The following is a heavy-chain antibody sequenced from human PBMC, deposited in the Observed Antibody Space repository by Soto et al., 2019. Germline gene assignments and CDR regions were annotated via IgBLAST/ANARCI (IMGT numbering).Heavy chain of an antibody. CDR1: GYTFTADG. D-gene: IGHD3-22*01. V-gene: IGHV1-18*01. Sequence: QVQLVQSGPEVKMPGASVKVSCKTSGYTFTADGLAWLRRAPGQRPEWMGWVSTNEDRTNYAQKFQGRVTMTTDRSTTPTYMVLRSLRADDTAVYYCTRELNTESSAYYSFAYWGQGTLVTVSS. CDR2: VSTNEDRT. J-gene: IGHJ4*02. CDR3: TRELNTESSAYYSFAY.